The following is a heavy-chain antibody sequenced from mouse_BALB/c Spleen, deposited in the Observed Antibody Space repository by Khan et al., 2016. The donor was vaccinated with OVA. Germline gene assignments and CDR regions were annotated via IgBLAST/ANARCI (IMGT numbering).Heavy chain of an antibody. CDR1: GYTFSSYW. J-gene: IGHJ3*01. D-gene: IGHD1-1*01. CDR3: AVGNSYGSTSWFGY. Sequence: VQLQEAGAELMKPGASVKISCKPTGYTFSSYWIEWVKQRPGHGLEWIGEILPGSNSTNYNERFQGKATITADTSSNTAYMQLSSLTSEDSAIYYCAVGNSYGSTSWFGYWGQGTLVTVSA. V-gene: IGHV1-9*01. CDR2: ILPGSNST.